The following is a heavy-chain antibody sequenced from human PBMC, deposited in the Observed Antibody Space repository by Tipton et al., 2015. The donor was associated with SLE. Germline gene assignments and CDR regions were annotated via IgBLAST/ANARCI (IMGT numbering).Heavy chain of an antibody. CDR3: ARQVASFDY. CDR2: IYYSGNT. J-gene: IGHJ4*02. Sequence: TLSLTCTVSGGSISSYYWSWIRQPPGRGLEWIGSIYYSGNTYYNPSLKSRVSVSIDSSKNQFSLRLSSVTAADTAVYYCARQVASFDYWGQGTLVTVSS. D-gene: IGHD5-12*01. CDR1: GGSISSYY. V-gene: IGHV4-59*05.